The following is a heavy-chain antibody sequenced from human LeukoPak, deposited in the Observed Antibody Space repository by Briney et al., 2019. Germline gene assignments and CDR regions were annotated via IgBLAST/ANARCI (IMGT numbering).Heavy chain of an antibody. V-gene: IGHV3-21*01. CDR3: ARRTTQKNDFWSGYYEGGACFDY. J-gene: IGHJ4*02. Sequence: PGVSLRLSCAASGFTFRSYSMNWVRQAPGKGLEWVSSISSSSSYIYYAVSVKGRFTISRDNAKNSLYLQMNSLRAEDTAVYYCARRTTQKNDFWSGYYEGGACFDYWGQGTLVTVSS. D-gene: IGHD3-3*01. CDR1: GFTFRSYS. CDR2: ISSSSSYI.